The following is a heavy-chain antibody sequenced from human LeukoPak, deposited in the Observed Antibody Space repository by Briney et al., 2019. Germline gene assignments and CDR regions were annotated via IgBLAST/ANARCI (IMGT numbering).Heavy chain of an antibody. CDR3: ARDQSSGWYFHAFDI. CDR2: IYYSGST. D-gene: IGHD6-19*01. V-gene: IGHV4-31*03. CDR1: GGSISSGGYY. J-gene: IGHJ3*02. Sequence: PSETLSLTCTVSGGSISSGGYYWSWIRQHPGKGLEWIGYIYYSGSTYYNPSLKSRVTISVDTSKNQFSLKLSSVTAADTAVYYCARDQSSGWYFHAFDIWGQGTMVTVSS.